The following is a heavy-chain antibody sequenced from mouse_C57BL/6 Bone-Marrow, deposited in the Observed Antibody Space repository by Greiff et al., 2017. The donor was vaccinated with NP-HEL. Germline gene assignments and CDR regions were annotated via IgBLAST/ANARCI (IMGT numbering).Heavy chain of an antibody. V-gene: IGHV1-55*01. CDR3: ARRRMVRGYAMDY. Sequence: QVQLQQPGAELVKPGASVKMSCKASGYTFTSYWITWVKQRPGQGLEWIGDIYPGSGSTNYNEKFKSKATLTVDTSSSTAYMQLSSLTSEDSAVYYCARRRMVRGYAMDYWGQGTSVTVSS. J-gene: IGHJ4*01. CDR1: GYTFTSYW. CDR2: IYPGSGST. D-gene: IGHD2-3*01.